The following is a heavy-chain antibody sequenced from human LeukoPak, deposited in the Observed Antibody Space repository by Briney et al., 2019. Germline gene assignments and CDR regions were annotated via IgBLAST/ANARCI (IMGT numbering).Heavy chain of an antibody. D-gene: IGHD2-8*02. Sequence: GGSLRLSCSVSGYTFSNFDMNWVRQTPGKGLEWVSYISRSSATVYYAGSVQGRFTISRDNAKNLLYLQMNSLTAEDTAVYYCARVEGSTGQGFDYWGQGALVTVSS. V-gene: IGHV3-48*01. J-gene: IGHJ4*02. CDR3: ARVEGSTGQGFDY. CDR2: ISRSSATV. CDR1: GYTFSNFD.